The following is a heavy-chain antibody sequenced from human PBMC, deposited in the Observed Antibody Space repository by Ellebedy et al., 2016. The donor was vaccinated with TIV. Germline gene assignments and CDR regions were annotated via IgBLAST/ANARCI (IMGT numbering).Heavy chain of an antibody. V-gene: IGHV3-30*01. CDR2: ISYDGSNG. D-gene: IGHD3-10*01. CDR3: AREGRADVDRYTYYYYGMDV. CDR1: GFTFSSYA. J-gene: IGHJ6*02. Sequence: GESLKISCAASGFTFSSYAMHWVRQAPGKGLEWVAVISYDGSNGYYADSVKGRFTISRDNSKNTLYLQMNSLRAEDTAVYDCAREGRADVDRYTYYYYGMDVWGQGTTVTVSS.